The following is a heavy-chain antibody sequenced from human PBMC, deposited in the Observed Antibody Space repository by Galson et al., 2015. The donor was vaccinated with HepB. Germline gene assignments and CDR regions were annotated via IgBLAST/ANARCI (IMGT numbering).Heavy chain of an antibody. CDR2: IWYDGSNK. Sequence: SLRLSCAASGFTPSSYGMHWVRQAPGKGLEWVAVIWYDGSNKYYADSVKGRFTISRDNSKNTLYLQMNSLRAEDTAVYYCAREKVYCSSTSCYPTYWYFDLWGRGTLVTVSS. CDR3: AREKVYCSSTSCYPTYWYFDL. V-gene: IGHV3-33*01. CDR1: GFTPSSYG. J-gene: IGHJ2*01. D-gene: IGHD2-2*01.